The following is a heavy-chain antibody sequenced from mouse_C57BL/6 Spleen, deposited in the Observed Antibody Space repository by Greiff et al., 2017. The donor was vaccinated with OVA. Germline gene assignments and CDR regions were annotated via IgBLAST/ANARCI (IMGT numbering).Heavy chain of an antibody. Sequence: QVQLQQPGAELVRPGTSVKLSCKASGYTFTSYWMHWVKQRPGQGLEWIGVIDPSDSYTNYNQKFKGKATLTVDTSSSTAYMQLSSLTSEDSAVYYCASGNRAWFAYGGQGTLVTVSA. CDR3: ASGNRAWFAY. CDR2: IDPSDSYT. V-gene: IGHV1-59*01. D-gene: IGHD2-1*01. CDR1: GYTFTSYW. J-gene: IGHJ3*01.